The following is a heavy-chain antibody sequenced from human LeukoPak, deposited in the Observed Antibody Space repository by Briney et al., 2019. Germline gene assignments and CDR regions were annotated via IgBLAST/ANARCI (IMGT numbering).Heavy chain of an antibody. CDR2: ISAYNGNT. CDR1: GYTFTSYG. J-gene: IGHJ6*03. D-gene: IGHD3-3*01. CDR3: ARDSGGIRFLEWLPNYYYYYLDV. Sequence: GASVKVSCKASGYTFTSYGISWVRQAPGQGLEWMGWISAYNGNTNYAQKLQGRVTMTTDTSTTTAYMELRSLRSDDTAVYYCARDSGGIRFLEWLPNYYYYYLDVWGKGTTVTVSS. V-gene: IGHV1-18*01.